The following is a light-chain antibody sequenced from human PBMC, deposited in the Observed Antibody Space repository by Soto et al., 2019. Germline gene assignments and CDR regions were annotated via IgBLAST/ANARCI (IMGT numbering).Light chain of an antibody. Sequence: EVGMSPSPATVSVSPGERATLSCRASQTVSRNLAWYQQRPGQAPRLLIYDISNRATGVPARFSGSGSETEFTLTIRSLQSEDFAVYFCQQYNNLPSFCQGTLLAIK. CDR1: QTVSRN. CDR3: QQYNNLPS. J-gene: IGKJ5*01. V-gene: IGKV3-15*01. CDR2: DIS.